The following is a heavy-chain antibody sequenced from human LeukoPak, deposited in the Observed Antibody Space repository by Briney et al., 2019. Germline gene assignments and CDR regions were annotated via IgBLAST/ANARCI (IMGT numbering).Heavy chain of an antibody. CDR1: GFTFSSYG. D-gene: IGHD3-10*01. CDR3: AKRGVVIRVILVGFHKEAYYFDS. J-gene: IGHJ4*02. V-gene: IGHV3-23*01. Sequence: PGGSLRLSCAASGFTFSSYGMHWVRQAPGKGLEWVAGISGSGGGTNYADSVKGRFTISRDNAKNALYLQMNSLRAEDTAVYFCAKRGVVIRVILVGFHKEAYYFDSWGQGALVTVSS. CDR2: ISGSGGGT.